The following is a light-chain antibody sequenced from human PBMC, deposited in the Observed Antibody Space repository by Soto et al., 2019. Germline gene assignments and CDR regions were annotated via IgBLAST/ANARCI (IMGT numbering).Light chain of an antibody. CDR1: SSDVGGYNY. J-gene: IGLJ1*01. CDR3: SSYTSSSTLYV. Sequence: QSALTQPASVSGSPGQSITISCTGTSSDVGGYNYVSWYQQHPGKAPKLMIYDVSNRPSGVSNRFSGSKSGNTASLTISGXXAEDXAXXXCSSYTSSSTLYVFGTGTKLTVL. V-gene: IGLV2-14*01. CDR2: DVS.